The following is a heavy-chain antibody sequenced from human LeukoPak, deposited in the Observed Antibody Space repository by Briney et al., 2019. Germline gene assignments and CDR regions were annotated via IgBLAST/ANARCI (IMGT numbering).Heavy chain of an antibody. J-gene: IGHJ3*02. V-gene: IGHV4-59*01. CDR3: AREVSTTVTTWNAFDI. CDR2: IYYSGST. CDR1: GGSISSYY. Sequence: SETLSLTCTVSGGSISSYYWGWIRQPPGKGLEWIGYIYYSGSTNYNPSLKSRVTISVDTSKNQFSLKLSSVTAADTAVYYCAREVSTTVTTWNAFDIWGQGTMVTVSS. D-gene: IGHD4-17*01.